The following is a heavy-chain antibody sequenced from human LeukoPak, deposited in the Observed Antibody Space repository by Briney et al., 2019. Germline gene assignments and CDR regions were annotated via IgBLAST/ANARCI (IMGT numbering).Heavy chain of an antibody. J-gene: IGHJ4*02. CDR3: ATKQWLAPPPDS. Sequence: PGGSLRLSCPASGFTFSKYWMLWVRQAPAKGLDSVSRINTDGTVTTYADSVKGRFTVSRDNADNTMFLQMNSVRDEDTAVYYCATKQWLAPPPDSWGQGTPVTVSS. CDR1: GFTFSKYW. CDR2: INTDGTVT. V-gene: IGHV3-74*01. D-gene: IGHD6-19*01.